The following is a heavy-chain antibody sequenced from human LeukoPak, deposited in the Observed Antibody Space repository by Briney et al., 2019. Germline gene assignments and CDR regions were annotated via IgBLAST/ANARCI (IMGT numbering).Heavy chain of an antibody. V-gene: IGHV1-46*01. CDR1: GYTFTSYY. CDR3: ARKGYCTNGVCYRDAFDI. D-gene: IGHD2-8*01. Sequence: ASVKVSCKASGYTFTSYYMHWVRQAPGQGLEWMGIINPSGGSTSYAQKFQGRVTMTRDMSTSTVYMELSSLRSEDTAVYYCARKGYCTNGVCYRDAFDIWGQGTMVTVSS. CDR2: INPSGGST. J-gene: IGHJ3*02.